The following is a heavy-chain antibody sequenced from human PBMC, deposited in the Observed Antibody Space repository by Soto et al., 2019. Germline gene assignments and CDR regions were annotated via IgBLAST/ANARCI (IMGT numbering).Heavy chain of an antibody. CDR3: ARAGYCGGDCYPRFDP. CDR2: IIPIFGTA. J-gene: IGHJ5*02. Sequence: SVKVSFKASGGTFSSYAISWVRQAPGQGLEWMGGIIPIFGTANYAQKFQGRVTITADKSTSTAYMELSSLRSEDTAVYYCARAGYCGGDCYPRFDPWGQGTLVTVSS. D-gene: IGHD2-21*02. V-gene: IGHV1-69*06. CDR1: GGTFSSYA.